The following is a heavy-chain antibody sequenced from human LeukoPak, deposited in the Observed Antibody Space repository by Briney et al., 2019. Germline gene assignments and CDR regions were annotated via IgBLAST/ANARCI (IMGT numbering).Heavy chain of an antibody. CDR2: IIPIFGTA. CDR3: ARDYQNDILTGYYLNYYYGMDV. V-gene: IGHV1-69*06. Sequence: SVKVSCKASGGTFSSYAISWVRQAPGQGLEWMGGIIPIFGTANYAQKFQGRVTITADKSTSTAYMELSSLRSEDTAVYYCARDYQNDILTGYYLNYYYGMDVWGQGTTVTVSS. J-gene: IGHJ6*02. D-gene: IGHD3-9*01. CDR1: GGTFSSYA.